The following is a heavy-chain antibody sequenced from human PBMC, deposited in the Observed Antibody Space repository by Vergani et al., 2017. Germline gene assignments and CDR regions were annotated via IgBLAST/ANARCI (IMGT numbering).Heavy chain of an antibody. V-gene: IGHV1-69*13. D-gene: IGHD2-2*01. J-gene: IGHJ6*02. CDR1: GGTFSSYA. Sequence: QVQLVQSGAEVKKPGSSVKVSCKASGGTFSSYAISWVRQAPGQGLEWMGRIIPIFGTANYAQKFQGRVTITADESTSTAYMELSSLRSEDTAVYYCARVGRHCSSTSCYAGMYYYGMDVWGQGTTVTVSS. CDR3: ARVGRHCSSTSCYAGMYYYGMDV. CDR2: IIPIFGTA.